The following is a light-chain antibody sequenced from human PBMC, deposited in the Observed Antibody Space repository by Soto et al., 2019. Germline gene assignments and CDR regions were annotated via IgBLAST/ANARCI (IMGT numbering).Light chain of an antibody. Sequence: QSVLTQPTSASGTPGQRVTISCSGSSSNIGSKTVNWYQQLPGTAPKLLIYSNYQRPSGVPDRFSGSKSGTSASLAISGLQSEDDADYYCSAWDASLNGYVFGTGTKVTVL. CDR3: SAWDASLNGYV. CDR1: SSNIGSKT. J-gene: IGLJ1*01. V-gene: IGLV1-44*01. CDR2: SNY.